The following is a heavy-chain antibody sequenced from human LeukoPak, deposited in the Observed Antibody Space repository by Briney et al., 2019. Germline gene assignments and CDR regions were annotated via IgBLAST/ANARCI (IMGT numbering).Heavy chain of an antibody. Sequence: SETLSLTCAVYGGSFSGYYWSWIRQPPGKGLEWIGEINHSGSTNYNPSLKGRVTISVDTSKNQFSLKLSSVTAADTAVYYCARGSVIWVNREFFDYWGQGTLVTVSS. CDR3: ARGSVIWVNREFFDY. V-gene: IGHV4-34*01. J-gene: IGHJ4*02. CDR1: GGSFSGYY. CDR2: INHSGST. D-gene: IGHD3-10*01.